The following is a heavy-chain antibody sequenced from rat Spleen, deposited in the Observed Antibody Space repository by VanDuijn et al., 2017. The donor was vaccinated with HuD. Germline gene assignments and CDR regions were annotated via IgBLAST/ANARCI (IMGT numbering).Heavy chain of an antibody. CDR1: GFNFNDYW. D-gene: IGHD4-3*01. V-gene: IGHV4-2*01. CDR2: INKDSSTI. Sequence: EVQLVETGGGLVQPGRSLKLSCAASGFNFNDYWMGWVRQAPGKGLEWIGEINKDSSTINYTPSLKDKFTITRDKAQNTLYLEMSKLGSEDTAIYYCAREPPGYGYCVTDAWGQGASVTVSS. J-gene: IGHJ4*01. CDR3: AREPPGYGYCVTDA.